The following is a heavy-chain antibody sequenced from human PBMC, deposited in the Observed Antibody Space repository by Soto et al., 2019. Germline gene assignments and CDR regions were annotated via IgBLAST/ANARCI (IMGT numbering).Heavy chain of an antibody. J-gene: IGHJ5*02. D-gene: IGHD3-16*01. Sequence: GSGPTLVNPTQTLTLTCTFSGFSLSTSGVGVGWIRQPPGKALEWLALIYWNDDKRYSPSLKSRLTITKDTSKNQVVLTMTNMDPVDTATYYCAHGLYYDYVWGSSDNWFDPWGQGTLVTVSS. V-gene: IGHV2-5*01. CDR3: AHGLYYDYVWGSSDNWFDP. CDR1: GFSLSTSGVG. CDR2: IYWNDDK.